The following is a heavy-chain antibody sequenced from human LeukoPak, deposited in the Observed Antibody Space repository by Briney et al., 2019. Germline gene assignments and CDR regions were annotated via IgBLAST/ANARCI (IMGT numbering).Heavy chain of an antibody. CDR3: ARHKKVVAGTENWFDP. Sequence: SETLSLTCIVSGGSISSSNYYWGWIRQPPGKGLEWIGSIYYSGSTYYNPSLKSRVTISVDTSQNQFSLKLSSVTAADTTVYYCARHKKVVAGTENWFDPWGQGTLVTVSS. D-gene: IGHD6-19*01. J-gene: IGHJ5*02. CDR2: IYYSGST. CDR1: GGSISSSNYY. V-gene: IGHV4-39*01.